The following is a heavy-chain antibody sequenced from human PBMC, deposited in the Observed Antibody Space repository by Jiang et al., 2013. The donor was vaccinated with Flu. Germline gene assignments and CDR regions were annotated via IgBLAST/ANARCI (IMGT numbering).Heavy chain of an antibody. CDR1: SGVG. CDR2: IYWDDDK. V-gene: IGHV2-5*02. D-gene: IGHD3-10*01. J-gene: IGHJ5*02. CDR3: ALGSPTSEWFDP. Sequence: SGVGVGWIRQPPGKALEWLALIYWDDDKRYSPSLKSRLTITKDTSKNQVVLTMTNMDPVDTATYYCALGSPTSEWFDPWGQGTLVTVSS.